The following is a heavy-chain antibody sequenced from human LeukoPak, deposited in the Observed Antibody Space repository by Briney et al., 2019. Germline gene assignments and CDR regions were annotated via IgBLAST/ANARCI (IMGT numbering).Heavy chain of an antibody. V-gene: IGHV4-34*01. CDR1: GGSFSGYY. J-gene: IGHJ4*02. Sequence: SETLSLTCAVYGGSFSGYYWSWIRQPPGKGLEWIGEINHSGSTNYNPSLKSRVTISVDTSKNQFSLKLSSVTAADTAVYYCARGGRGIQLWLRHSDYWGQGTLVTVSS. CDR2: INHSGST. D-gene: IGHD5-18*01. CDR3: ARGGRGIQLWLRHSDY.